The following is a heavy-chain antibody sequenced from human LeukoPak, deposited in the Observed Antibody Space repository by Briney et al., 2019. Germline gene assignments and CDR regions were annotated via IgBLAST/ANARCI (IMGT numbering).Heavy chain of an antibody. V-gene: IGHV4-39*07. J-gene: IGHJ5*02. D-gene: IGHD3-10*01. Sequence: SETLSLTCTVSGGSISSSSYYWGWIRQPPGKGLEWIGSIYYSGSTYYNPSLKSRVTISVDTSKNQFSLKLSSVTAADTAVYYCARGSKRGGWFDPWGQGTLVTVSS. CDR3: ARGSKRGGWFDP. CDR1: GGSISSSSYY. CDR2: IYYSGST.